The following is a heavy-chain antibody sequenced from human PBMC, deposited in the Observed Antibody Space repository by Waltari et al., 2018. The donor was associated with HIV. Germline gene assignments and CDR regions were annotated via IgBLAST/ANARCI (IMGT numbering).Heavy chain of an antibody. Sequence: QVQLVQSGAEVKKPGASVKVSCKASGYTFTSYGISWVRQAPGQGLEWMGRISAYNGNTNYAQRLHGRVTMTTDTSTSTAYMELRSLRSDDTAVYYCARDKGLWFGELLGDYWGQGTLVTVSS. CDR2: ISAYNGNT. D-gene: IGHD3-10*01. CDR1: GYTFTSYG. V-gene: IGHV1-18*01. CDR3: ARDKGLWFGELLGDY. J-gene: IGHJ4*02.